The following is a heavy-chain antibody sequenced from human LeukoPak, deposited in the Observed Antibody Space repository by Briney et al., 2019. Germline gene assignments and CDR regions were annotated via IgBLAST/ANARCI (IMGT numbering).Heavy chain of an antibody. CDR2: ISYDGTNK. CDR1: GFPFSRYG. V-gene: IGHV3-30*03. D-gene: IGHD6-19*01. J-gene: IGHJ4*02. CDR3: ARVSGWYTFDY. Sequence: PGGSLGLSCVPSGFPFSRYGMHWVRQAPGKGLEWVAVISYDGTNKYYADSVNGRFTISRDNSKNTLYLQMNGLRAEDTAVYYCARVSGWYTFDYWGQGTLVSVSS.